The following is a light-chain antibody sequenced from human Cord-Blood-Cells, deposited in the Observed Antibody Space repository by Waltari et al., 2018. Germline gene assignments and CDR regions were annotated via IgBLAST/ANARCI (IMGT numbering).Light chain of an antibody. CDR2: QDS. CDR1: KLGDKY. Sequence: SYELTQPPSVSVSPGQTASITCSGGKLGDKYACWYQQKPGQSPVLVIYQDSKRPSGIPERFSGSNFGNTATLTISGTQAMDEADYYCQAWDSSTVVFGGGTKLTVL. J-gene: IGLJ2*01. CDR3: QAWDSSTVV. V-gene: IGLV3-1*01.